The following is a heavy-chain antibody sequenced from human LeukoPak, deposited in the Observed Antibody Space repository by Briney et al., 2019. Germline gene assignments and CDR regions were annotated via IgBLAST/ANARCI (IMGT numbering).Heavy chain of an antibody. V-gene: IGHV3-23*01. CDR1: GFTFSSYA. Sequence: PGGSLRLSCAASGFTFSSYAMSWVRQAPGKGLEWVSAISGSGGSTYYADSVKGRFTISRDNSKNTLYLQMNSLRAEDTAVYYCAKDSVYDILTGLYYYGMDVWGQGTTVTVSS. CDR3: AKDSVYDILTGLYYYGMDV. D-gene: IGHD3-9*01. J-gene: IGHJ6*02. CDR2: ISGSGGST.